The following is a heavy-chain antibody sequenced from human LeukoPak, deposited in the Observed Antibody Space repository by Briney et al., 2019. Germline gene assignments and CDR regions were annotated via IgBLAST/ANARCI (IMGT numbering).Heavy chain of an antibody. V-gene: IGHV3-21*01. CDR2: ISSSSSYI. CDR1: GFTFTSYA. J-gene: IGHJ3*02. D-gene: IGHD6-13*01. CDR3: ARACIAAAALDAFDI. Sequence: GGSLRLSCAASGFTFTSYAMNWVRQAPGKGLEWVSSISSSSSYIYYADSVKGRFTISRDNAKNSLNLQMNSLRAEDTAVYYCARACIAAAALDAFDIWGQGTMVTVSS.